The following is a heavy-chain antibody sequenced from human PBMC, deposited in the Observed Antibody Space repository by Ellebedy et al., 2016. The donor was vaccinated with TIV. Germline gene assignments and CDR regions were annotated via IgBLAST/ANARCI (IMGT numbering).Heavy chain of an antibody. CDR3: ARDRTNAY. V-gene: IGHV1-2*02. Sequence: AASVKVSCKASGYTFTGYYMHWVRQAPGQGLERVGWINPNSGDTKYAQKFQGRVTVTRATSISTAYMELSSLRSDDTAVYYCARDRTNAYWGQGTLVTVSS. CDR2: INPNSGDT. D-gene: IGHD2-2*01. CDR1: GYTFTGYY. J-gene: IGHJ4*02.